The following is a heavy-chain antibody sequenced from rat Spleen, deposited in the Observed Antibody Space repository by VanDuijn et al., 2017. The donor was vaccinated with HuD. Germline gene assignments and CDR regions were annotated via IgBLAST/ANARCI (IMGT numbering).Heavy chain of an antibody. CDR1: GFTFSDYY. V-gene: IGHV5-29*01. CDR2: ISSDGRRN. D-gene: IGHD1-9*01. Sequence: EVQLVESDGGLVQPGRSLKLSCAASGFTFSDYYMAWVRQAPTKGLEWVATISSDGRRNYYRDSVKGRFTISRHDAKRTLFLQMDSLRSEDTATYYCARRHYGYTDYFDYWGQGVMVTVSS. CDR3: ARRHYGYTDYFDY. J-gene: IGHJ2*01.